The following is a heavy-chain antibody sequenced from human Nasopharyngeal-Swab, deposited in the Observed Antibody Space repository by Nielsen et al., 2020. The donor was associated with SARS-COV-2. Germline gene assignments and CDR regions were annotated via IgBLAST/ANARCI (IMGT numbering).Heavy chain of an antibody. V-gene: IGHV3-15*01. J-gene: IGHJ5*02. CDR2: IKSKTDGGTT. CDR3: AKDGLPTVTTLNWFDP. Sequence: GESLKISCAASGFTFSNAWMSWVRQAPGKGLEWVGRIKSKTDGGTTDYAAPVKGRFTISRDDSKNTLYLQMNSLRAEDTAVYYCAKDGLPTVTTLNWFDPWGQGTLVTVSS. CDR1: GFTFSNAW. D-gene: IGHD4-17*01.